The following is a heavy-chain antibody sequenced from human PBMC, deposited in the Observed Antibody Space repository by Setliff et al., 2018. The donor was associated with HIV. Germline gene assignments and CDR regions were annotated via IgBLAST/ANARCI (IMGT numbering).Heavy chain of an antibody. D-gene: IGHD2-15*01. Sequence: GGSLRLSCTASGFTFGDSAMSWVRQAPGKGLEWVGFIRSKSYSGTTEYAASVKGRFTISRDDSLGIAYLQLNSLKSEDTAIYYCTRTPGAWQNYFDYWGQGTPVTVSS. CDR2: IRSKSYSGTT. V-gene: IGHV3-49*04. CDR1: GFTFGDSA. CDR3: TRTPGAWQNYFDY. J-gene: IGHJ4*02.